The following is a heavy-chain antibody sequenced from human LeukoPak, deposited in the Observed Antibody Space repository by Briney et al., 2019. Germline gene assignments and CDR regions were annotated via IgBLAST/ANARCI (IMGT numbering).Heavy chain of an antibody. CDR1: GFTFEDNA. V-gene: IGHV3-9*03. D-gene: IGHD7-27*01. J-gene: IGHJ3*02. CDR3: TTSAAGASLTGGGFDM. CDR2: ISWNGDII. Sequence: GGSLRLSCAASGFTFEDNAMHWVRQAPGKGLEWVSGISWNGDIIVYADSVRGRFTISRDNAKNFLYLQMNSLRAEDMALYYCTTSAAGASLTGGGFDMWGQGTMVIVSS.